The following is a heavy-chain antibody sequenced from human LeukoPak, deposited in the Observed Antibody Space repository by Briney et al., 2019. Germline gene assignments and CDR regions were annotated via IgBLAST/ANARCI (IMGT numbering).Heavy chain of an antibody. CDR1: GFTCSSYS. CDR3: ARGGYRSSWWSDY. Sequence: GGSLRLSGAASGFTCSSYSMNWVRQAPGKGLEGFSSISSSSSYIYYADSVKGRFTISRDNATNSLYMKMNSLRAEDTAVYYCARGGYRSSWWSDYWGQGTLVTVSS. J-gene: IGHJ4*02. V-gene: IGHV3-21*01. CDR2: ISSSSSYI. D-gene: IGHD6-13*01.